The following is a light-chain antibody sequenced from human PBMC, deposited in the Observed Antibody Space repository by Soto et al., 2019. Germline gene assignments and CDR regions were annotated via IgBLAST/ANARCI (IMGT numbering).Light chain of an antibody. Sequence: EIVSTQSPGTLSFPPGERATLSCRPSQSVSSSYLAWYQQKPGQSPRLLIYVASIRATGIPDRLSGSGSGTDFALPINRLEPEDVAANDCQQYNSYPWTFGQGTKVDIK. CDR3: QQYNSYPWT. J-gene: IGKJ1*01. CDR2: VAS. CDR1: QSVSSSY. V-gene: IGKV3-20*01.